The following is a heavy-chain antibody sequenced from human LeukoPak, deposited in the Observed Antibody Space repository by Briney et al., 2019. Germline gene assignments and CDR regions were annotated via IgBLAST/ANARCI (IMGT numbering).Heavy chain of an antibody. J-gene: IGHJ4*02. CDR2: ISSSSSYI. D-gene: IGHD3-9*01. V-gene: IGHV3-21*01. CDR1: GFTLSSYS. Sequence: GGSLRLSCAASGFTLSSYSMDWVRRAPGKGLEWVSSISSSSSYIYYADSVKGRFTISRDNAKNSLYLQMNSLRAEDTAVYYCASGILTGYYNFDYWGQGTLVTVSS. CDR3: ASGILTGYYNFDY.